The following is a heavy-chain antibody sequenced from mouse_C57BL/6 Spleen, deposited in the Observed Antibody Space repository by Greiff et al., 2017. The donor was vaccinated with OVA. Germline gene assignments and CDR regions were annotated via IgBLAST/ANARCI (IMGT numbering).Heavy chain of an antibody. CDR2: IDPETGGT. CDR1: GYTFTDYE. J-gene: IGHJ1*03. D-gene: IGHD1-1*01. CDR3: TREGNYYGSKWYFDV. V-gene: IGHV1-15*01. Sequence: QVQLQQSGAELVRPGASVTLSCKASGYTFTDYEMHWVKQTPVHGLEWIGAIDPETGGTAYNQKFNGKAILTADKSSSTAYMELRSLTSEDSAVSYCTREGNYYGSKWYFDVWGTGTTVTVSS.